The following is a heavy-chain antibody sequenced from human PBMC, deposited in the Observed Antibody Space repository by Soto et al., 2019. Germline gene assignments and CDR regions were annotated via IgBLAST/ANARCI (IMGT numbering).Heavy chain of an antibody. V-gene: IGHV4-30-2*01. Sequence: SVTLSRTCSLCRSSISNGNYSCNWIRQPPGKGLEWIGYIYHSGRTYYNPSLKSRVTISVERSKNQFSLNLISVTAADTAVYYCARGFDSYFYGLDVWGQGTTVT. CDR1: RSSISNGNYS. J-gene: IGHJ6*02. D-gene: IGHD3-9*01. CDR3: ARGFDSYFYGLDV. CDR2: IYHSGRT.